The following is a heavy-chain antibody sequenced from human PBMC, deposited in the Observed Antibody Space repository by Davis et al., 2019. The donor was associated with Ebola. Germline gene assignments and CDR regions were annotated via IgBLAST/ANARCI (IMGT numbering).Heavy chain of an antibody. D-gene: IGHD4-17*01. CDR2: ISYDGSNK. V-gene: IGHV3-30*18. CDR3: AKGLRDGEAFDY. Sequence: GESLKISCAASGFTFSNAWMSWVRQAPGKGLEWVTVISYDGSNKYYADSVKGRFTISRDNSKNTLYLQMNSLRAEDTAVYYCAKGLRDGEAFDYWGQGTLVTVSP. CDR1: GFTFSNAW. J-gene: IGHJ4*02.